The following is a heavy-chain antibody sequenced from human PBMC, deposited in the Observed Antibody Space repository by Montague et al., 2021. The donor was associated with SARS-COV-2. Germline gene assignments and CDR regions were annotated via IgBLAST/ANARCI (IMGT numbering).Heavy chain of an antibody. V-gene: IGHV4-39*01. D-gene: IGHD3-3*01. J-gene: IGHJ5*02. CDR1: GGSISSSSNY. Sequence: SETLSLTCTVSGGSISSSSNYWVWIRQPPGKGLEWIGSIYYSGSTYYNPSLKSRVTISVDTSKNQFSLKLSSVTAADTAVYYCARHSPFAIFGVVTTPGWFDPWGQGTLVTVSS. CDR2: IYYSGST. CDR3: ARHSPFAIFGVVTTPGWFDP.